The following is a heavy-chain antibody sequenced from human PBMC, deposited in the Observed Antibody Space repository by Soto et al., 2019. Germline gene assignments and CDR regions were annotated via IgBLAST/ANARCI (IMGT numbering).Heavy chain of an antibody. CDR3: ARRVGATKKLNWFDP. CDR1: GGSISSSSYY. CDR2: IYYSGST. V-gene: IGHV4-39*01. Sequence: PSETLSLTCTVSGGSISSSSYYWGWIRQPPGKGLEWIGSIYYSGSTYYNPSLKSRVTISVDTSKNQFSLKLSSVTAADTAVYYCARRVGATKKLNWFDPWGQGTLVTVSS. J-gene: IGHJ5*02. D-gene: IGHD1-26*01.